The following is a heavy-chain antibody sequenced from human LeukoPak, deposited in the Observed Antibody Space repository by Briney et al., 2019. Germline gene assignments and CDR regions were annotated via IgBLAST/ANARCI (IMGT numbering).Heavy chain of an antibody. D-gene: IGHD2-21*02. CDR3: ARDRSYCGGDCYSVGRWFDP. J-gene: IGHJ5*02. Sequence: PGGSLRLSCAVSGFSFRSYWMHWVRQAPGKGLVWVSCINTDGSATNYADSVKGRFTISRDNAKNTLYLQMNRLRVEDTAVYYCARDRSYCGGDCYSVGRWFDPWGQGTLVTVSS. CDR2: INTDGSAT. V-gene: IGHV3-74*01. CDR1: GFSFRSYW.